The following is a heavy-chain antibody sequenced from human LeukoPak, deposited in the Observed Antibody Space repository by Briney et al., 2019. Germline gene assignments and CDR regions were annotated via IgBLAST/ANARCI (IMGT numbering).Heavy chain of an antibody. V-gene: IGHV3-33*01. D-gene: IGHD1-26*01. CDR3: ARAISSGSYPMGW. J-gene: IGHJ4*02. CDR1: GFTFSSYG. Sequence: GRSLRLSCAASGFTFSSYGMHWVRQAPGKGLEWVAVIWYDGSNKYYADSVKGRFTISRDNSKNTLYLQMNSLRAEDTAVYYCARAISSGSYPMGWWGQGTLVTVSS. CDR2: IWYDGSNK.